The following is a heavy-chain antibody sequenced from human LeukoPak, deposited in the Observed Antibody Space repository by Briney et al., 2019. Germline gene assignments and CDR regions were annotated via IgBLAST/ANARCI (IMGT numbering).Heavy chain of an antibody. CDR3: ARDIAAAGTFFGY. D-gene: IGHD6-13*01. Sequence: GGSLRLSCAASGFTVSSNYMSWARQAPGKGLEWVSVIYSGGSTYYADSAKGRFTISRDNSKNTLYLQMNSLRAEDTAVYYCARDIAAAGTFFGYWGQGTLVTVSS. J-gene: IGHJ4*02. CDR1: GFTVSSNY. CDR2: IYSGGST. V-gene: IGHV3-53*01.